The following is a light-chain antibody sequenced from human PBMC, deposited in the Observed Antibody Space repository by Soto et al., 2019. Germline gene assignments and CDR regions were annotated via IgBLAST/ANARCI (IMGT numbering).Light chain of an antibody. CDR2: GAS. CDR3: QQYGSSIT. Sequence: EIVLTQSPGTLSLSPGERATFSCRASQSVSSSYLAWYQQKPGQAPRLLIYGASSRATGIPDRFSGSGSGTDFTLTISRLEPEDFAVYYCQQYGSSITFGQGTDWRL. J-gene: IGKJ5*01. CDR1: QSVSSSY. V-gene: IGKV3-20*01.